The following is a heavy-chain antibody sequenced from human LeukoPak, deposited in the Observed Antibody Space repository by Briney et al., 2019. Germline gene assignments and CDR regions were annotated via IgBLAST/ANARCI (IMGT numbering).Heavy chain of an antibody. V-gene: IGHV4-59*08. D-gene: IGHD3-10*01. CDR3: ASLHGSGFSVDY. CDR1: GASISSYY. Sequence: SETLSLTCTVSGASISSYYWSWIRQSPGKGLEWIGYIYYSGRTNYNPSLKSRVTISVDTSKNQFPLKLSSVTAADTAVYYCASLHGSGFSVDYWGQGTLVTVSS. CDR2: IYYSGRT. J-gene: IGHJ4*02.